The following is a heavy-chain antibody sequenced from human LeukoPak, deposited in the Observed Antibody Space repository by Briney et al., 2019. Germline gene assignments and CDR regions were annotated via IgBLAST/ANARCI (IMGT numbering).Heavy chain of an antibody. CDR3: ARDTSGYCGGGSCYLADAFDI. CDR1: GGSFSGYY. V-gene: IGHV4-34*01. D-gene: IGHD2-15*01. CDR2: INHSGST. Sequence: SETLSLTCAVYGGSFSGYYWSWIRQPPGKGLEWIGEINHSGSTNYNPSLKSRVTISVDTSKNQFSLKLSSVTAADTAVYYCARDTSGYCGGGSCYLADAFDIWGQGTMVTVSS. J-gene: IGHJ3*02.